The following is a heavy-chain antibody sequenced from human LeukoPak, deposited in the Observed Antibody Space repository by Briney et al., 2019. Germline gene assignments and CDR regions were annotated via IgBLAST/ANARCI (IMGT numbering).Heavy chain of an antibody. V-gene: IGHV4-59*01. Sequence: SETLSLTCTVSGGSISSYYWSWIRQPPGKGLEWIGYIYYSGSTNYNPSVKSRVTISVDTSKNQFSLKLSSVSAADTAVYYCAREDIWFGELSGFDRWGQGTLVTVSS. CDR3: AREDIWFGELSGFDR. CDR2: IYYSGST. CDR1: GGSISSYY. J-gene: IGHJ5*02. D-gene: IGHD3-10*01.